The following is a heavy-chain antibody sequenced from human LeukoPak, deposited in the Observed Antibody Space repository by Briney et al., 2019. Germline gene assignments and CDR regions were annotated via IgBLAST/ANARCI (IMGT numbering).Heavy chain of an antibody. V-gene: IGHV1-2*02. CDR3: VRDGGNWYVGY. CDR2: INPNSGFT. J-gene: IGHJ4*02. Sequence: ASVKVSCKTSGYTFTGYHLHWVRQAPGQGLEWMGSINPNSGFTNYAQRFQGRVTMTRDTSISTVYMELSRLTSDDTAVYSCVRDGGNWYVGYWGQGTLVTVSS. D-gene: IGHD1-1*01. CDR1: GYTFTGYH.